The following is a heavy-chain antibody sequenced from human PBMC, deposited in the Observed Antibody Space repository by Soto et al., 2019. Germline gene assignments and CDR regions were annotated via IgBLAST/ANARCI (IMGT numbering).Heavy chain of an antibody. CDR3: AKEHHYSSSWSEFDY. V-gene: IGHV3-23*01. D-gene: IGHD6-13*01. CDR1: GFTFSTYA. CDR2: ISGSGVST. Sequence: EVQLLGSGGGLVQPGGSLRLSCAASGFTFSTYAMSWVRHAPGKGLEWVSAISGSGVSTYYADSVKGRFTISRDNSKNTLYLQMNSLRAENTAVYCSAKEHHYSSSWSEFDYWGQGTLVTVSS. J-gene: IGHJ4*02.